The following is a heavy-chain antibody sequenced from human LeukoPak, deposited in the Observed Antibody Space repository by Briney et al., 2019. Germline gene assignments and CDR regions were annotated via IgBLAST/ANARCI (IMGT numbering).Heavy chain of an antibody. J-gene: IGHJ4*01. D-gene: IGHD2-2*01. CDR1: GVTFRTYG. V-gene: IGHV3-48*04. Sequence: GGSLRLSCAASGVTFRTYGMNWVRQPPGKGLEWISYINSNSDTVHYSNSVERRFTISRDNAKNSLYLQMNSLRAEDTAMYYCARDTRGESDYWGHGTLVTVSS. CDR3: ARDTRGESDY. CDR2: INSNSDTV.